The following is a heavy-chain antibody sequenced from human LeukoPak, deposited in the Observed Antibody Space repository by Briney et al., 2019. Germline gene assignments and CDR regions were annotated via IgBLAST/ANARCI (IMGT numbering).Heavy chain of an antibody. J-gene: IGHJ4*02. V-gene: IGHV4-34*01. CDR2: INHRGST. CDR1: GGSFSGYY. D-gene: IGHD5-24*01. CDR3: ARGQRDGYNFDY. Sequence: KTSETLSLTCAVYGGSFSGYYWSWIRQPPGKGLEWIGEINHRGSTNYNPSLKSRVTISVDTSKNQLSLKLSSVTAADTAVYYCARGQRDGYNFDYWGQGTLVTVSS.